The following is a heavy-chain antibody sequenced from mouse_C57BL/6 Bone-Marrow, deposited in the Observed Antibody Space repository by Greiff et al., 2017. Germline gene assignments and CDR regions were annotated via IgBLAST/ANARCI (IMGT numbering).Heavy chain of an antibody. CDR2: IYPGSGST. Sequence: QVQLKQPGAELVKPGASVKMSCKASGYTFTSYWITWVKQRPGQGLEWIGDIYPGSGSTKYNEKFKSKATLTVDTSSSTVYMQLSSLTSDDSAVYYCARSGYYALYYFAYWGQGTTLTVSS. CDR1: GYTFTSYW. D-gene: IGHD2-1*01. V-gene: IGHV1-55*01. CDR3: ARSGYYALYYFAY. J-gene: IGHJ2*01.